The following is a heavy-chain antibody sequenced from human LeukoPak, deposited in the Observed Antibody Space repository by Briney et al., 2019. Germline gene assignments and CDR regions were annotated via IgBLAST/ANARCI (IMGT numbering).Heavy chain of an antibody. CDR1: GYTFTSYD. CDR2: MNPNSGNT. J-gene: IGHJ4*02. D-gene: IGHD1-26*01. CDR3: ARGQGVGATVDY. Sequence: ASVKVSCKASGYTFTSYDINWVRQATGQGLEWMGWMNPNSGNTGYAQKFQGRVTMTRNTSISTAYMELCSLRSEDTAVYYCARGQGVGATVDYWGQGTLVTVSS. V-gene: IGHV1-8*01.